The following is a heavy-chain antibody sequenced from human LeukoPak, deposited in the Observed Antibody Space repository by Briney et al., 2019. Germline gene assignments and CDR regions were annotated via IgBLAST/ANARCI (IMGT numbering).Heavy chain of an antibody. CDR3: ARAPYYDILTGYPVWYFDL. D-gene: IGHD3-9*01. Sequence: GASVKVSCKASGGTFSSYAISWVRQAPGRGLEWMGRIIPILGIANYAQKFQGRVTITADKSTSTAYMELSSLRSEDTAVYYCARAPYYDILTGYPVWYFDLWGRGTLVTVSS. V-gene: IGHV1-69*04. CDR1: GGTFSSYA. J-gene: IGHJ2*01. CDR2: IIPILGIA.